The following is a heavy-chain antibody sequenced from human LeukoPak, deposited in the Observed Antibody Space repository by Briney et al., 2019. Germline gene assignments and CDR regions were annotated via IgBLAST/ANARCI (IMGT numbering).Heavy chain of an antibody. CDR1: GFTFSSYA. V-gene: IGHV3-30-3*01. CDR2: ISYDGSNK. CDR3: ARGESSSWYEDY. Sequence: GGSLRLSCAASGFTFSSYAMHWVRQAPGKGLEWVAVISYDGSNKYYADSVKRRFTISRDNSKNTLYLQMNSLRAEDTAVYYCARGESSSWYEDYWGQGTLVTVSS. D-gene: IGHD6-13*01. J-gene: IGHJ4*02.